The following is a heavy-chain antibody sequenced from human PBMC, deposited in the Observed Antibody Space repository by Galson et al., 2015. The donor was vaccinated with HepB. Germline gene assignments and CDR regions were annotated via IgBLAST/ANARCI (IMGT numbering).Heavy chain of an antibody. Sequence: SLRLSCAASGFTFRIYAMHWVRQAPGKGLEYVSGISSNEGSTFYANSVKGRFTMSRDNSKNTLYLQMGSLRPEDMAVYYCASLIVASTTHLAFDVWGQGTMVTVSS. CDR2: ISSNEGST. J-gene: IGHJ3*01. V-gene: IGHV3-64*01. D-gene: IGHD2-21*01. CDR1: GFTFRIYA. CDR3: ASLIVASTTHLAFDV.